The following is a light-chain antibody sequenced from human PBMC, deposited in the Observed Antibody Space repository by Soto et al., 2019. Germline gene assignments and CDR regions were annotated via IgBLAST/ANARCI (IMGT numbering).Light chain of an antibody. V-gene: IGKV3D-7*01. CDR2: GAS. CDR3: QQEYNFPSALT. J-gene: IGKJ4*01. CDR1: QSVSSSY. Sequence: PGERVTLSCRASQSVSSSYLTWYQHKPGQAPRLLIYGASTRATSIPTRFSGSGSGTDFTLTISSLQPEDFAVYYCQQEYNFPSALTFGGGTKVEIK.